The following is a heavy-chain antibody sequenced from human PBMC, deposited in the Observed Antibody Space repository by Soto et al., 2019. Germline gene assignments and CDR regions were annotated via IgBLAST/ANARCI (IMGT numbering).Heavy chain of an antibody. CDR2: ISSSSSYI. D-gene: IGHD6-19*01. J-gene: IGHJ4*02. CDR1: GFTFSSYS. V-gene: IGHV3-21*04. CDR3: AKDLMATRRGWYFDS. Sequence: GGSLRLSCAASGFTFSSYSMNWVRQAPGKGLEWVSSISSSSSYIYYADSVKGRFTVSRDNSQNTLYLQMDSLRAEDTAVYYCAKDLMATRRGWYFDSWGQGTLVTVSS.